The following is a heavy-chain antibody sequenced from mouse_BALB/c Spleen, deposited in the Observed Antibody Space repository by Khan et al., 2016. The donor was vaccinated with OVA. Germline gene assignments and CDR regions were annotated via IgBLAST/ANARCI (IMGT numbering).Heavy chain of an antibody. CDR2: IDPENGNT. CDR3: TRSILLYFDC. Sequence: VQLQQSGAELVRPGALVKLSCKGSGFNIKGYYIQWVKPRPEQGLEWIGWIDPENGNTIYDPKFQGTASITADTSSNTAYLQLSSLTSEDTAVYFCTRSILLYFDCWGQGTTLTVSS. V-gene: IGHV14-1*02. CDR1: GFNIKGYY. J-gene: IGHJ2*01. D-gene: IGHD2-3*01.